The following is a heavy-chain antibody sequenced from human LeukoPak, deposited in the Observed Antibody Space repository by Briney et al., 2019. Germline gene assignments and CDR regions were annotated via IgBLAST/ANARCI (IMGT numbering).Heavy chain of an antibody. CDR1: GGTFSSYA. V-gene: IGHV1-69*04. J-gene: IGHJ3*02. Sequence: GASVKVSCKASGGTFSSYAISWVRQAPGQGLEWMGRIIPILGIANYAQKFQGRVTITADKSTSTAYMELSSLRSEDTAVYYCVRDGYYDSSGYYVLDAFDIWGQGTMVTVSS. CDR2: IIPILGIA. D-gene: IGHD3-22*01. CDR3: VRDGYYDSSGYYVLDAFDI.